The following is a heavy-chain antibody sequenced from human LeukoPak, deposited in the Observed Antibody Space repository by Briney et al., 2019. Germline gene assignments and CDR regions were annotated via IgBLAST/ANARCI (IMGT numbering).Heavy chain of an antibody. CDR2: VYYSGST. Sequence: PSETLSLTCNVSGDSITSGAFYWAWLRQSPGQGLEWIGNVYYSGSTQYNPSLRGRVSISMDKTKNQFSLNLNSVSVTDTAIYYCARRDYAAWFDPWGQGTLVTVSS. V-gene: IGHV4-39*01. J-gene: IGHJ5*02. CDR1: GDSITSGAFY. CDR3: ARRDYAAWFDP. D-gene: IGHD4/OR15-4a*01.